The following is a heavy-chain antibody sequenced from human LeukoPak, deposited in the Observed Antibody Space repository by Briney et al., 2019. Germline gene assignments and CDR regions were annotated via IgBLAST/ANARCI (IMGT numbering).Heavy chain of an antibody. CDR1: GFTFSSYS. D-gene: IGHD2-2*01. CDR2: ISSSSSYI. Sequence: GGSLRLSCAASGFTFSSYSMNWVRQAPGKGLEWVSSISSSSSYIYYADSVKGRFTISRDNAKNSPYLQMNSLRAEDTAVYHCARDCSSTSCYLLFDYWGQGTLVTVSS. J-gene: IGHJ4*02. CDR3: ARDCSSTSCYLLFDY. V-gene: IGHV3-21*01.